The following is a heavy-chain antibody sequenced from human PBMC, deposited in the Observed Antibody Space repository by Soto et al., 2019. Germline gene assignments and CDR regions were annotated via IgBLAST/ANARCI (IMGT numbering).Heavy chain of an antibody. CDR1: GFTFSSYS. D-gene: IGHD2-15*01. CDR3: AKDSSSWQY. Sequence: HPGGSLRLSCAASGFTFSSYSMNWVRQAPGKGLEWVSSITSSGGGTYYADSVKGRLTISRDNSKNTLYLQMNSLRVEDTAVYYCAKDSSSWQYWGHGTLVTVSS. J-gene: IGHJ4*01. V-gene: IGHV3-23*01. CDR2: ITSSGGGT.